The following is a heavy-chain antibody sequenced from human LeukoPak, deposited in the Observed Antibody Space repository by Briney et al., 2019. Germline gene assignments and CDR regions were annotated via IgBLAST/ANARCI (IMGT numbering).Heavy chain of an antibody. J-gene: IGHJ4*02. V-gene: IGHV4-59*08. CDR3: ARRHYYDSSGYFDY. D-gene: IGHD3-22*01. Sequence: SETLSLTCTVSGGSISSSYWSWLRQPPGKGLEWIGYIYYSGSTNYNPSLKSRVTISVDTSKNQFSLKLSSVTAADTAVYYCARRHYYDSSGYFDYWGQGTLVTVSS. CDR2: IYYSGST. CDR1: GGSISSSY.